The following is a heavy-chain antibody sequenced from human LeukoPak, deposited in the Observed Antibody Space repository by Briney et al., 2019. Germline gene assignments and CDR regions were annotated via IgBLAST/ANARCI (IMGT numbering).Heavy chain of an antibody. CDR3: AKGGRGSGSYFWYFDY. CDR1: GFTFSSCG. CDR2: ISYDGSNK. J-gene: IGHJ4*02. Sequence: GGSLRLSCAASGFTFSSCGMHWVRQAPGKGLEWVAVISYDGSNKYYADSVKGRFTISRDNSKNTLYLQMNSLRAEDTAVYYCAKGGRGSGSYFWYFDYWGQGTLVTVSS. D-gene: IGHD3-10*01. V-gene: IGHV3-30*18.